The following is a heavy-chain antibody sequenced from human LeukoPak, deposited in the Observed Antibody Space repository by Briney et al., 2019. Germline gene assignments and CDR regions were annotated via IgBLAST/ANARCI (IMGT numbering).Heavy chain of an antibody. CDR3: AKEGAAPGPDFDY. V-gene: IGHV4-4*07. J-gene: IGHJ4*02. CDR1: GASIRNYY. CDR2: IVPSGST. D-gene: IGHD6-13*01. Sequence: SETLSLTCTVSGASIRNYYWSWIRQPAGKGLEWIGRIVPSGSTNYNPSLKSRVTMSVDTSRNQFSLKLNSVTAADTAVYYFAKEGAAPGPDFDYWGQGSLVIVSS.